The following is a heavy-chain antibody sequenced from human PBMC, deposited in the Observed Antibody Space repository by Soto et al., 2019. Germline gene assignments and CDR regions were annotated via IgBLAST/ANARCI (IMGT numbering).Heavy chain of an antibody. D-gene: IGHD3-9*01. Sequence: PGGSLRLSCTASGFTFSSYAMSWVRQAPGKGLEWVSAISGSGGSTYYADSVKGRFTISRDNSKNTLYLQMNSLRAEDTAVYYCAKTPTGYLGYFDYWGQGTLVTVSS. V-gene: IGHV3-23*01. CDR1: GFTFSSYA. CDR2: ISGSGGST. J-gene: IGHJ4*02. CDR3: AKTPTGYLGYFDY.